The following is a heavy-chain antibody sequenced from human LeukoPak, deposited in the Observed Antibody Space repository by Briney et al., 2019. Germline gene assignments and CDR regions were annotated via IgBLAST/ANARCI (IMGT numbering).Heavy chain of an antibody. CDR2: IIDKINGYTT. CDR1: GFRFSDYP. D-gene: IGHD1-26*01. Sequence: RSGGSLRLSCGGSGFRFSDYPMDWVRQAPGKGPEWVARIIDKINGYTTEYAASVRNRFIISRDDSKNSLYFQLNSLKSEDTAVYYCARRGPHRALDYWGQGTMESLSS. CDR3: ARRGPHRALDY. J-gene: IGHJ4*02. V-gene: IGHV3-72*01.